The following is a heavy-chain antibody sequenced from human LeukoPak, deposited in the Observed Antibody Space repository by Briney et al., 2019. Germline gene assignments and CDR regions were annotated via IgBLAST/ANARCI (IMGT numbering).Heavy chain of an antibody. CDR1: GGSFSGYY. J-gene: IGHJ3*02. V-gene: IGHV4-34*01. CDR3: AREDYSNSAFDI. Sequence: SEALSLTCAVYGGSFSGYYWSWIRQPPGKGLEWIGEINHSGSTNYNPSLKSRVTISVDTSKNQFSLKLSSVTAADTAVYYCAREDYSNSAFDIWGQGTMVTVSS. CDR2: INHSGST. D-gene: IGHD4-11*01.